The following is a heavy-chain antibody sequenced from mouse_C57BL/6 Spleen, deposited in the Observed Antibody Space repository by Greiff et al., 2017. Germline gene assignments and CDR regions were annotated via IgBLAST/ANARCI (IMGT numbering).Heavy chain of an antibody. V-gene: IGHV5-4*03. J-gene: IGHJ1*03. CDR2: ISDGGSYT. D-gene: IGHD1-1*01. CDR1: GFTFSSYA. Sequence: EVMLVESGGGLVKPGGSLKLSCAASGFTFSSYAMSWVRQTPEKRLEWVATISDGGSYTYYPDNVKGRFTISRDNAKNNLYLQLSHLKSEDTAMYYCARGGYGSSYRWYFDVWGTGTTVTVSS. CDR3: ARGGYGSSYRWYFDV.